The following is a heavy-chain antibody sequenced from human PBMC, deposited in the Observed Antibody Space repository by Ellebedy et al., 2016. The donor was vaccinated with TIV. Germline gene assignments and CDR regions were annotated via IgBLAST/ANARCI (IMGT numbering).Heavy chain of an antibody. V-gene: IGHV1-2*02. CDR1: GYTFTGYY. CDR3: AREKGSSASKGWLDP. J-gene: IGHJ5*02. Sequence: ASVKVSCKASGYTFTGYYMHWVRQAPGQGLEWMGWINPNSGGTNYAQKFQGRVTMTRDTSISTAYMELSRLRSDDTAIYYCAREKGSSASKGWLDPWGQGTLVTVSS. D-gene: IGHD6-19*01. CDR2: INPNSGGT.